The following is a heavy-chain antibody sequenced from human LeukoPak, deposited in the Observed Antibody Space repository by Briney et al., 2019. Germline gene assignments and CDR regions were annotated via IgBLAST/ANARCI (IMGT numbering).Heavy chain of an antibody. CDR1: GFTFSGFW. CDR2: IYSGGST. V-gene: IGHV3-53*01. Sequence: GGSLRLSCAVSGFTFSGFWMSWVRQAPGKGLEWVSVIYSGGSTYYADSVKGRFTISRDISKNTLYLQMNSLRAEDTAVYYCAIDRTAYYYGMDVWGQGTTVTVSS. CDR3: AIDRTAYYYGMDV. J-gene: IGHJ6*02. D-gene: IGHD4-17*01.